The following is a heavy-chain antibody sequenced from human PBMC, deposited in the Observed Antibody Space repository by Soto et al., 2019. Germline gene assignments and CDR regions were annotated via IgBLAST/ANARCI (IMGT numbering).Heavy chain of an antibody. J-gene: IGHJ5*02. Sequence: ASVKVSCKASGYTFTSYGISWVRQARGQRLEWIGWIVVGSGNTNYAQKFQERVTITRDMSTSTAYMELSSLRSEDTAVYYCAAASDYDILTGYSHGWFDPWGQGTLVTVSS. D-gene: IGHD3-9*01. V-gene: IGHV1-58*02. CDR1: GYTFTSYG. CDR3: AAASDYDILTGYSHGWFDP. CDR2: IVVGSGNT.